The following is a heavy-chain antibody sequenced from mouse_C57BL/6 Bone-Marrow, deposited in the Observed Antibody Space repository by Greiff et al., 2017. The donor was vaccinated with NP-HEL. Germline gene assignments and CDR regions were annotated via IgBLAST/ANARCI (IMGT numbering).Heavy chain of an antibody. CDR2: ISSGGSYT. J-gene: IGHJ3*01. D-gene: IGHD2-3*01. Sequence: EVQLVESGGDLVKPGGSLKLSCAASGFTFSSYGMSWVRQTPDKRLEWVATISSGGSYTYYPASVKGRFTISIDNAKNTLYLQMSSLKSEDTAMYYCARDGYYVGWFAYWGQGTLVTVSA. CDR3: ARDGYYVGWFAY. V-gene: IGHV5-6*01. CDR1: GFTFSSYG.